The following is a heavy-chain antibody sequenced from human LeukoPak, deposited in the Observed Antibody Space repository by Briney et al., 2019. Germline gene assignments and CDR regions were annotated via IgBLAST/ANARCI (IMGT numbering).Heavy chain of an antibody. D-gene: IGHD1-14*01. CDR1: GGSVSSGSYY. Sequence: NASETLSLTCTVSGGSVSSGSYYWTWIRQPAGKGLEWIGRISTSGSTNYNPSLKSRVTISVDTSKNQFSLKLSSVTAADTAVYYCARERGTGYYYYYGMDVWGKGTTVTVSS. CDR2: ISTSGST. V-gene: IGHV4-61*02. J-gene: IGHJ6*04. CDR3: ARERGTGYYYYYGMDV.